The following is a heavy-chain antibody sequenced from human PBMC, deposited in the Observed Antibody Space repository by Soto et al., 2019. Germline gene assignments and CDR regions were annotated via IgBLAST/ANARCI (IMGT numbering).Heavy chain of an antibody. D-gene: IGHD3-10*01. Sequence: EVQLVESGGGLVQPGGSLRLSCAASGFTFNTYWMHWVRQAPGKGLVWVSRANSDGSSTTYADSVKGRFTISRDNARNMLYLQMNSLRAGDTAVYYCTRVVRFGSAEYSYSYGMDVWGQGTTVTVSS. V-gene: IGHV3-74*03. CDR3: TRVVRFGSAEYSYSYGMDV. CDR2: ANSDGSST. CDR1: GFTFNTYW. J-gene: IGHJ6*02.